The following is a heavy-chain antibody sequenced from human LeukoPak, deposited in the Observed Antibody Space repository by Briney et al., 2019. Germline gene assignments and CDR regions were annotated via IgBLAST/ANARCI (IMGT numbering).Heavy chain of an antibody. D-gene: IGHD5-24*01. CDR2: IIPIFGTA. CDR3: AIDVEMATFYFDY. CDR1: GGTFSSYA. J-gene: IGHJ4*02. V-gene: IGHV1-69*05. Sequence: GAAVKVSCKASGGTFSSYAISWVRQAPGQGLYWMGRIIPIFGTANYAQKFQGRVTITTDESTSTAYMELSSLRSEDTAVYYCAIDVEMATFYFDYWGQGTLVTVSS.